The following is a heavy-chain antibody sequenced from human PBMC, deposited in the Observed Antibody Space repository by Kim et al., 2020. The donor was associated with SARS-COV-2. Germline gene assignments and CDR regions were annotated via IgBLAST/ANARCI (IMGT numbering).Heavy chain of an antibody. CDR3: ARDAAGSGAGNWFDP. V-gene: IGHV1-46*01. CDR1: GYTFTSYY. J-gene: IGHJ5*02. CDR2: INPSGGST. D-gene: IGHD3-10*01. Sequence: ASVKVSCKASGYTFTSYYMHWVRQAPGQGLEWMGIINPSGGSTSYAQKFQGRVTMTRDTSTSTVYMELSSLRSEDTAVYYCARDAAGSGAGNWFDPWGQGALVTVSS.